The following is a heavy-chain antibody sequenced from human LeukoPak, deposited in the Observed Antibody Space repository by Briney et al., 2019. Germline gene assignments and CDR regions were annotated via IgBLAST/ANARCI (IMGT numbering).Heavy chain of an antibody. Sequence: GGALRLSCAASGFTFSSYWMHWVRQAPGKGLVWVSRINSDGSSTSYADSVKGRFTISRNNAKNTLYLQMNTLRVEGTAVYYCARRYYYDSSGYPDYWGQGTLVTVSS. V-gene: IGHV3-74*01. CDR1: GFTFSSYW. J-gene: IGHJ4*02. D-gene: IGHD3-22*01. CDR3: ARRYYYDSSGYPDY. CDR2: INSDGSST.